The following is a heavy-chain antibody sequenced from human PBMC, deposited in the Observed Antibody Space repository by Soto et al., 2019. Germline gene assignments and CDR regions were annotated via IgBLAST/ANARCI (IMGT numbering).Heavy chain of an antibody. CDR1: GFTFSSYD. D-gene: IGHD3-10*01. CDR2: ISASGGRT. V-gene: IGHV3-23*01. Sequence: GSLRLSCAASGFTFSSYDMHWVRQATGKGLEWISGISASGGRTYYADLVKGRFTISRDNSMHTLYLQMDSLSAEDTAIYYCAKHHGGVLSHFHSWGQGTPVTVSS. J-gene: IGHJ4*02. CDR3: AKHHGGVLSHFHS.